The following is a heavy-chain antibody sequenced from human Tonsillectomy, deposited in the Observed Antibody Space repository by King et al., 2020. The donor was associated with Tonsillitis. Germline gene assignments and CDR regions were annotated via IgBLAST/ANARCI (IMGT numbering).Heavy chain of an antibody. CDR3: ARAPYCSGTSCIFDS. CDR2: IISSSTTI. D-gene: IGHD2-2*01. CDR1: GFAFSTYT. Sequence: VQLVESGGGLVQPGGSLRLSCAASGFAFSTYTMNWVRQPPGKGLEWVSYIISSSTTIYYADSVKGRFTISRDNAKNSLYLQMNSLRDDDTAVYYCARAPYCSGTSCIFDSWGQGTLVTVSS. J-gene: IGHJ4*02. V-gene: IGHV3-48*02.